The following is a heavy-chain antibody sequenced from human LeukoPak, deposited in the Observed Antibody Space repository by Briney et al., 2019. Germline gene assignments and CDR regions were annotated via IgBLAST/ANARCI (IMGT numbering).Heavy chain of an antibody. D-gene: IGHD2-2*01. CDR2: ISAYNGNT. CDR3: AREWRYCSSTSCIDY. V-gene: IGHV1-18*04. Sequence: ASVKVSCKASGYTFTSYGISWVRQAPGQGLEWMGLISAYNGNTNYAQKLQGRVTMTTDTSTSTAYMELRSLTSDDTAVYYCAREWRYCSSTSCIDYWGQGTLVTVSS. CDR1: GYTFTSYG. J-gene: IGHJ4*02.